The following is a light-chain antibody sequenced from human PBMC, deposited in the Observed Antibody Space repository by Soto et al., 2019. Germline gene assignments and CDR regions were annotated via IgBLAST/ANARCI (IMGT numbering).Light chain of an antibody. CDR3: QQYDSSPRT. Sequence: EIVLTQSPGTLSLSPGERATLSCRASQSFTSTSLAWYQRKPGQAPRLLISGASRRAAGIPDRFSGSGSGTGFTLTISRLESEDIAVYYCQQYDSSPRTFGQGTRVEIK. CDR2: GAS. CDR1: QSFTSTS. V-gene: IGKV3-20*01. J-gene: IGKJ1*01.